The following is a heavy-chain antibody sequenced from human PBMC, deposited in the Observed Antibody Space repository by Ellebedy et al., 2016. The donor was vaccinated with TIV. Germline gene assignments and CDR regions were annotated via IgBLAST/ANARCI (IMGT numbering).Heavy chain of an antibody. CDR3: ARWPPRY. Sequence: SETLSLXXVVYGGSLSDYYWSWIRQPPGKGLEWIGEINHSGSTNYNPSLKSRVTISVDTSKNQSSLKLSSVTAADTAVYYCARWPPRYWGQGTLVTVSS. J-gene: IGHJ4*02. V-gene: IGHV4-34*01. CDR1: GGSLSDYY. CDR2: INHSGST.